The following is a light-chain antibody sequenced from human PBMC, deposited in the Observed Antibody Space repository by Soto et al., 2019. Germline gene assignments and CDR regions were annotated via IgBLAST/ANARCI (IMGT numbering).Light chain of an antibody. CDR1: SGFVGGFSL. Sequence: QSVLAQPASVSGSPGQSITISCTGTSGFVGGFSLVSWYQQHPGKAPKVMISEVHRRPSGVPDRFSGSTSGNSASLTTSGRQDDDEADYYCCLYIGATTYVFGTGTKVTVL. V-gene: IGLV2-23*02. CDR3: CLYIGATTYV. CDR2: EVH. J-gene: IGLJ1*01.